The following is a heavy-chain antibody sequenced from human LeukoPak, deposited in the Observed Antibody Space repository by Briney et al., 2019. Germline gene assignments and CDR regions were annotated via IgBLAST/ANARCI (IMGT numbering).Heavy chain of an antibody. Sequence: SETLSLTCTVSGGSISSGSYYWSWIRQPAGKGLEWIGRIYTSGSTNYNPSLKSRVTISVDTSKNQFSLKLSSVTAADTAVYYCAGTYSSGWYRPPRSPFDYWGQGTLVTVSS. J-gene: IGHJ4*02. CDR1: GGSISSGSYY. V-gene: IGHV4-61*02. CDR2: IYTSGST. CDR3: AGTYSSGWYRPPRSPFDY. D-gene: IGHD6-19*01.